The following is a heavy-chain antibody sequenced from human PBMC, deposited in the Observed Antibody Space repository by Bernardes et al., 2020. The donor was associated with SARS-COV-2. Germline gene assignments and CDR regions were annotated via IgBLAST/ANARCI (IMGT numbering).Heavy chain of an antibody. D-gene: IGHD3-10*01. J-gene: IGHJ5*02. CDR2: IFPGDSDT. CDR1: GNSFTSDW. CDR3: ATTHITVFRRIILPNWFDR. V-gene: IGHV5-51*01. Sequence: GESLKISCKDSGNSFTSDWIGWVRQMPGKGLEWVGIIFPGDSDTRYSPSFQGQVTMSVDKSITTAYLQWSSLKASDTAIYYCATTHITVFRRIILPNWFDRWGQGTPVTVSS.